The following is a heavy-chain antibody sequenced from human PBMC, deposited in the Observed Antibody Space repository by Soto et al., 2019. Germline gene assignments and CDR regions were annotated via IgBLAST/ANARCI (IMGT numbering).Heavy chain of an antibody. CDR2: ISWNSGSI. Sequence: LRLSCAASGFTFDDYAMHWVRQAPGKGLEWVSGISWNSGSIDYADSVKGRFTISRDNAKNSLYLQMNSPRAEDTALYYCARDRQVNVLPDYFDYWGHGT. V-gene: IGHV3-9*01. CDR1: GFTFDDYA. D-gene: IGHD3-10*02. J-gene: IGHJ4*01. CDR3: ARDRQVNVLPDYFDY.